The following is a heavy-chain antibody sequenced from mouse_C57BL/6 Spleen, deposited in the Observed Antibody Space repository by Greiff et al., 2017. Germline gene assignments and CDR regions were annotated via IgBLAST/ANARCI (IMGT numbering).Heavy chain of an antibody. Sequence: EVKLVESGGGLVKPGGSLKLSCAASGFTFSSYAMSWVRQTPEKRLEWVATISDGGSYTYYPDNVKGRFTISRDNAKNNLYLQMSHLKSEDTAMYDCAREGSIMTTRDYAMDYWGQGTSVTVSS. CDR1: GFTFSSYA. CDR2: ISDGGSYT. D-gene: IGHD2-3*01. CDR3: AREGSIMTTRDYAMDY. J-gene: IGHJ4*01. V-gene: IGHV5-4*01.